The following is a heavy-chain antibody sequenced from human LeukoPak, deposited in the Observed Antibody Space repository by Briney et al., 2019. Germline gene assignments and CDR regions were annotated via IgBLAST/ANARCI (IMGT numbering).Heavy chain of an antibody. V-gene: IGHV1-46*01. Sequence: ASVKVSCKASGFTFTSYYMHWVRQAPGQGLEWMGIINPSGSYTSYAQKFQGRVTMTRDMSTSTVYMELSSLRSEDTAVYYCANSPPAANLHFQHWGQGTLVTVSS. CDR3: ANSPPAANLHFQH. CDR2: INPSGSYT. D-gene: IGHD2-2*01. J-gene: IGHJ1*01. CDR1: GFTFTSYY.